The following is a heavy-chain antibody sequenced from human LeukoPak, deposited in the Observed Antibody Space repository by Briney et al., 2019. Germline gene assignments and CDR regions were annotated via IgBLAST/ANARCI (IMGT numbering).Heavy chain of an antibody. J-gene: IGHJ5*02. V-gene: IGHV1-69*01. Sequence: GSSVKVSCKASGGTFSSYAISWVRQAPGQGLEWMGGIIPIFGTANYAQKFQGRVTITADESTSTAYMELSSLRSEDTAVYYCARVRCSSTSCYVARFDPWGQGTLVTVSS. D-gene: IGHD2-2*01. CDR1: GGTFSSYA. CDR3: ARVRCSSTSCYVARFDP. CDR2: IIPIFGTA.